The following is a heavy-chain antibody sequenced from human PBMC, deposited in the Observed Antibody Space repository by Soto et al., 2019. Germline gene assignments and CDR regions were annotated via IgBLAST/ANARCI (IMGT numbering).Heavy chain of an antibody. D-gene: IGHD1-26*01. V-gene: IGHV3-7*03. Sequence: EVQLVESGGGLVQPGGSLRLSCAASGFAFSTYWMSWVRQAPGQGLEWVATMNPDGSQEYYVDSVKGRFTVSRDNAKKTLYLQMNSLRDEDTAVYYCASGGWETPIWGQGTPVTASS. CDR3: ASGGWETPI. CDR2: MNPDGSQE. J-gene: IGHJ4*02. CDR1: GFAFSTYW.